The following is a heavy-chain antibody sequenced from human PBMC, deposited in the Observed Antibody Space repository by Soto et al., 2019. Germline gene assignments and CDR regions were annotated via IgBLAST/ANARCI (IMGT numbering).Heavy chain of an antibody. J-gene: IGHJ6*02. CDR3: ARGHVDTAIMDV. CDR2: IIPIFGTA. D-gene: IGHD5-18*01. CDR1: GFTFSSYA. V-gene: IGHV1-69*06. Sequence: VQLVESGGGLVKPGGSLRLSCAASGFTFSSYAISWVRQAPGQGLEWMGGIIPIFGTANYAQKFQGRVTITADKSTSTAYMELSSLRSEDTAVYYCARGHVDTAIMDVWGQGTTVTVSS.